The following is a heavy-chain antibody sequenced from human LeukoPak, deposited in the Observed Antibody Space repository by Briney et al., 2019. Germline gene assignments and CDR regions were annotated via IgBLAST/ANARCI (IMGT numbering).Heavy chain of an antibody. V-gene: IGHV3-21*01. CDR1: GFTFSSYS. D-gene: IGHD2-2*01. J-gene: IGHJ6*02. CDR2: ISSSSNYI. CDR3: ARDLGLGYCSSTSCYADFYYYYGMDV. Sequence: GRSLRLSCAASGFTFSSYSMNWVRQAPGKGLEWVSSISSSSNYIYYADSVKGRFTISRDNAKNSLYLQMNSLRAEDTAVYYCARDLGLGYCSSTSCYADFYYYYGMDVWGQGTTVTVSS.